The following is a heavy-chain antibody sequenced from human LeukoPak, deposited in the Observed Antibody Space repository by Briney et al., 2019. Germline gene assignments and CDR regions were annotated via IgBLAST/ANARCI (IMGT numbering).Heavy chain of an antibody. CDR3: ARDIGSRGSGWPQINNWFDP. D-gene: IGHD6-19*01. J-gene: IGHJ5*02. Sequence: GASVKVSCKASGYTFTSYAMHWVRQAPGQRLEWMGWINAGNGNTKYSQEFQGRVTITRDTSASTAYMELSSLRSEDMAVYYCARDIGSRGSGWPQINNWFDPWGQGTLVTVSS. V-gene: IGHV1-3*03. CDR1: GYTFTSYA. CDR2: INAGNGNT.